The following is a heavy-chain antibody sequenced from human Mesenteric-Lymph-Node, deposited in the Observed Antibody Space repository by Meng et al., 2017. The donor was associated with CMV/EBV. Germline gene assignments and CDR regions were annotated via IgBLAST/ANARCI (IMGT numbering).Heavy chain of an antibody. CDR2: IYYSGST. J-gene: IGHJ5*02. Sequence: CTVSGGSISSCGYYWSWIRQHPGKGLEWIGYIYYSGSTYYNPSLKSRVTISVDTSKNQFSLKLSSVTAADTAVYYCARDRVLGSGFDPWGQGTLVTVSS. CDR1: GGSISSCGYY. D-gene: IGHD3-3*02. V-gene: IGHV4-31*03. CDR3: ARDRVLGSGFDP.